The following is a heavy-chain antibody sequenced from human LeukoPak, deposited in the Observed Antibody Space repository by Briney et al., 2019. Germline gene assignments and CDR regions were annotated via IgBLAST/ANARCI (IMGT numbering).Heavy chain of an antibody. CDR1: GYSFTSYW. CDR2: IYPGDSDT. V-gene: IGHV5-51*01. Sequence: GESLKISCKGSGYSFTSYWIGWVRQTPGKGLEWMGIIYPGDSDTRYSPSFQGQVTISADKSISTAYLQWSSLKASDTAMYYCARVPVADPYYFDYWGQGTLVTVSS. J-gene: IGHJ4*02. CDR3: ARVPVADPYYFDY. D-gene: IGHD6-19*01.